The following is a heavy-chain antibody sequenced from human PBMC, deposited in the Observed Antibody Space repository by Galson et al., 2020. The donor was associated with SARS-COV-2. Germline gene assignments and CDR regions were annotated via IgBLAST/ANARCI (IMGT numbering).Heavy chain of an antibody. CDR1: GGSIRSFY. J-gene: IGHJ3*01. CDR3: ARAVVYGSGNVFDL. Sequence: SETLSLTCTVSGGSIRSFYWSWIRQPPGKGLEWLGYIYYSGSTTYNPSLKSRVTISVDTSRKHFSLNLSSVTAADTAIYYCARAVVYGSGNVFDLWGQGTLVTVSS. V-gene: IGHV4-59*01. D-gene: IGHD3-10*01. CDR2: IYYSGST.